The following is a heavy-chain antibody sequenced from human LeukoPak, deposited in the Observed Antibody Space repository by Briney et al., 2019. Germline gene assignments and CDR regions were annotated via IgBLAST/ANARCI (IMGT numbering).Heavy chain of an antibody. D-gene: IGHD4-23*01. CDR1: GFTFSSYA. Sequence: PGGSLRLSCAASGFTFSSYAMHWVRQAPGKGLEWVAVISYDGSNKYYADSVKGRFTISRDNSKNTLYLQMYSLRAEDTAVYYCAREGNGGNPETVDGMDVWGQGTTVTVSS. V-gene: IGHV3-30-3*01. CDR3: AREGNGGNPETVDGMDV. J-gene: IGHJ6*02. CDR2: ISYDGSNK.